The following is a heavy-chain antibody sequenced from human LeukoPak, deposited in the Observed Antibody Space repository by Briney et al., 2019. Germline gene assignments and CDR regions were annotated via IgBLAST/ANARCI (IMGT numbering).Heavy chain of an antibody. V-gene: IGHV3-30-3*01. J-gene: IGHJ4*02. CDR1: GFTFSSYA. CDR2: ISYDGSNK. D-gene: IGHD6-19*01. Sequence: PGGSLRLSCAASGFTFSSYAMHWVRQAPGKGLEWVAVISYDGSNKYYADSVKGRFTISRDNSKNTLYLKMNSLRAAEPAVYYCARDRGRLQAGTFYYWGQGTLVTVSS. CDR3: ARDRGRLQAGTFYY.